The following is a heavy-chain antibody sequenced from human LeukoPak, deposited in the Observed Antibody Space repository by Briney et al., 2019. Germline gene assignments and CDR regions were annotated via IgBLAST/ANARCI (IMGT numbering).Heavy chain of an antibody. CDR1: GGSFSGYY. Sequence: SETLSLICAVYGGSFSGYYWSWIRQPPGKGLEWIGEINHSGSTNYNPSLKSRVTISVDTSKNQFSLKLSSVTAADTAVYYCARAKYGSGRHFDYWGQGTLVTVSS. D-gene: IGHD3-10*01. V-gene: IGHV4-34*01. J-gene: IGHJ4*02. CDR3: ARAKYGSGRHFDY. CDR2: INHSGST.